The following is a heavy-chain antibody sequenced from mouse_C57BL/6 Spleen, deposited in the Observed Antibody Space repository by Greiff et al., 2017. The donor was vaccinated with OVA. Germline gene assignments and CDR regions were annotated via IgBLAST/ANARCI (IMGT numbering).Heavy chain of an antibody. CDR2: ISYDGSN. CDR3: ARGMVTTG. D-gene: IGHD2-2*01. CDR1: GYSITSGYY. J-gene: IGHJ3*01. V-gene: IGHV3-6*01. Sequence: ESGPGLVKPSQSLSLTCSVTGYSITSGYYWNWIRQFPGNKLEWMGYISYDGSNNYNPSLKNRISITRDTSKNQFFLKLNSVTTEDTATYYCARGMVTTGWGQGTLVTVSA.